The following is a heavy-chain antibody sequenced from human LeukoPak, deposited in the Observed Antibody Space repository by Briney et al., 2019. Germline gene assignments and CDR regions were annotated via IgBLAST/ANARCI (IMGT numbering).Heavy chain of an antibody. CDR1: GITLSNYG. J-gene: IGHJ6*03. D-gene: IGHD5-24*01. V-gene: IGHV3-23*01. CDR2: ISDSGGRT. Sequence: SGGSLRLSCAASGITLSNYGMSWVRQAPGKGLEWVAGISDSGGRTNYADSVKGRFTISRDNPKNTLYLQMNSLRAEDTAVYYCARVTMATTKRYYYYYMDVWGKGTTVTVSS. CDR3: ARVTMATTKRYYYYYMDV.